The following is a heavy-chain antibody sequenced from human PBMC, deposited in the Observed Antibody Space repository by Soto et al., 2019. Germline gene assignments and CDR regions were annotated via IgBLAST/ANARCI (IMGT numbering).Heavy chain of an antibody. D-gene: IGHD3-3*01. CDR3: AAGTHYDFWSGFFRRAFDI. CDR2: IVVGSGNT. CDR1: GFTFTSSA. Sequence: ASVKVSCKASGFTFTSSAVQWVRQARGQRLEWIGWIVVGSGNTNYAQKFQERVTITRDMSTSTAYMELSSLRSEDTAVYYCAAGTHYDFWSGFFRRAFDIWGQGTMVTVSS. V-gene: IGHV1-58*01. J-gene: IGHJ3*02.